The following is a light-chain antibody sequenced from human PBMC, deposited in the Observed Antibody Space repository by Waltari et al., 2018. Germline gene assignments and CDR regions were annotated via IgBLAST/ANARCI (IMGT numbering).Light chain of an antibody. Sequence: QSDLTQPASVSGSPGQSITIPCTGTNSDVGSYNHFSWYQQYPGKAPKLVIFDVSSRPSGASGRFSGSKSGNTASLIISHLQAEDEADYYCSSYTTNRHYVFGAGTKVTVL. CDR1: NSDVGSYNH. CDR3: SSYTTNRHYV. V-gene: IGLV2-14*01. J-gene: IGLJ1*01. CDR2: DVS.